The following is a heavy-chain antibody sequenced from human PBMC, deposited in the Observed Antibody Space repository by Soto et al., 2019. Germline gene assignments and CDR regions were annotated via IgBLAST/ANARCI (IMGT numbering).Heavy chain of an antibody. CDR1: GFTFSASG. Sequence: EVQLVESGGGLVQPGGSLKLSCAASGFTFSASGMHWVRQASGKGLEWVGRIRSKANNYATAYAASVKGRFTVSRDDSKNTAYLQMDSLETEDTAVYYCTRQYVDDYNSFDSRGQGTLVTVSS. J-gene: IGHJ4*02. CDR2: IRSKANNYAT. CDR3: TRQYVDDYNSFDS. V-gene: IGHV3-73*01. D-gene: IGHD4-4*01.